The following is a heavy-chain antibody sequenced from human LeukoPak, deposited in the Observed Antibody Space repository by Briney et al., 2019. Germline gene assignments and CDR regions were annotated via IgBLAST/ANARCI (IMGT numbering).Heavy chain of an antibody. CDR2: IIPIFGTA. V-gene: IGHV1-69*13. CDR3: ARGSMVQGVIRSKDYYYYYYYMDV. Sequence: GASGKVSCKASGGTFSSYAISWVRQAPGQGLEWMGGIIPIFGTANYAQKFQGRVTITADESTSTAYMELSSLRSEDTAVYYCARGSMVQGVIRSKDYYYYYYYMDVWGKGTTVTVSS. CDR1: GGTFSSYA. J-gene: IGHJ6*03. D-gene: IGHD3-10*01.